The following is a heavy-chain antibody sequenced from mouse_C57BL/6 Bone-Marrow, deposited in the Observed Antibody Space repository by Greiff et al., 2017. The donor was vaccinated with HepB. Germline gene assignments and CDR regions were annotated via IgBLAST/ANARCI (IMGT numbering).Heavy chain of an antibody. Sequence: QVQLQQPGTELVKPGASVKLSCKASGYTFTSYWMHWVKQRPGKGLEWIGRIYPGDGDTNYNGKFKGKATLTADKSSSTAYMQLSSLTSEDSAVYFCADSTVVAPYYYAMDYWGQGTSVTVSS. CDR2: IYPGDGDT. CDR1: GYTFTSYW. D-gene: IGHD1-1*01. CDR3: ADSTVVAPYYYAMDY. V-gene: IGHV1-82*01. J-gene: IGHJ4*01.